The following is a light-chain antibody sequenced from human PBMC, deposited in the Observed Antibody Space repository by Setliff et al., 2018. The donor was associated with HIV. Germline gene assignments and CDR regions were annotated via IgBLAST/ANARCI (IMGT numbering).Light chain of an antibody. Sequence: QSVLAQPRSVSGSPGQSITISCTGTSSDVNGYNYVSWYQQHPGKAPKLMIYEVSNRPSGVSNRFSGSKSGNTASLTISGLQAEDEADYYCSSYTSSSTPYVFGTGTKVTVL. CDR3: SSYTSSSTPYV. J-gene: IGLJ1*01. CDR1: SSDVNGYNY. V-gene: IGLV2-14*01. CDR2: EVS.